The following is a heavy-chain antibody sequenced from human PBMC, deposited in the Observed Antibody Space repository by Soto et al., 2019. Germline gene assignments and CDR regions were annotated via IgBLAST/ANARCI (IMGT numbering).Heavy chain of an antibody. J-gene: IGHJ4*02. D-gene: IGHD2-2*01. CDR1: GGSISSGGYY. V-gene: IGHV4-31*03. Sequence: QVQLQESGPGLVKPSQTLSLTCTVSGGSISSGGYYWSWIRQHPGKGLEWIGYIYYSGSTYYHPSLKGRVTISVDTSKNQFSLKLSSVTAADTAVYYCARSSTSANYFDYWGQGTLVTVSS. CDR2: IYYSGST. CDR3: ARSSTSANYFDY.